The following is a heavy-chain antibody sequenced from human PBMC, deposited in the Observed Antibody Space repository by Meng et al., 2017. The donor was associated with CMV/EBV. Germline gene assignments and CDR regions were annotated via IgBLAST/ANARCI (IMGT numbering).Heavy chain of an antibody. CDR1: RSTSNYYG. D-gene: IGHD3-16*01. CDR2: INSNRSNK. CDR3: KSGDWFDP. J-gene: IGHJ5*02. V-gene: IGHV3-74*01. Sequence: LRLSGAACRSTSNYYGRHWHRQAKGREWLGVSRINSNRSNKGYANSGRGRFTNTRNNDNTTQLLQMNGLGAEEAALYYCKSGDWFDPWGQGTLVTVSS.